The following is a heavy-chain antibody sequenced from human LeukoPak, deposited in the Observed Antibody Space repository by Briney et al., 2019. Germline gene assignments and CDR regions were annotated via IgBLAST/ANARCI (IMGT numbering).Heavy chain of an antibody. CDR1: GGSISSGSYY. Sequence: SETLSLTCTVSGGSISSGSYYWSWIRQPAGKGLEWIGRIYTSGSTNYNPSLKSRVTISVDTSKNQFSLKLSSVTAADTAVYYCARDGYSGYGHWGQGTLVTVSS. D-gene: IGHD5-12*01. CDR3: ARDGYSGYGH. CDR2: IYTSGST. J-gene: IGHJ4*02. V-gene: IGHV4-61*02.